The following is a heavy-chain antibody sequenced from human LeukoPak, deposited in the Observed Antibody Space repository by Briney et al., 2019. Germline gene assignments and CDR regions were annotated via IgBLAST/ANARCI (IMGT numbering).Heavy chain of an antibody. J-gene: IGHJ4*02. CDR2: INPNSGGT. Sequence: ASVKVSCKASGYTFTGYYMHWVRQAPGQGLEWMGRINPNSGGTNYAQKFQGRVTMTRDTSISTAYMELSRLRSDDTAVYYCARSRIVGAIPFDYWGQGTLVTVSS. CDR3: ARSRIVGAIPFDY. V-gene: IGHV1-2*06. CDR1: GYTFTGYY. D-gene: IGHD1-26*01.